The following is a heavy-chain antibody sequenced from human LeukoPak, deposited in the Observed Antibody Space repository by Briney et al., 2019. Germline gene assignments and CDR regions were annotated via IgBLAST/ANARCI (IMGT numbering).Heavy chain of an antibody. J-gene: IGHJ4*02. CDR2: INHSGST. V-gene: IGHV4-34*01. D-gene: IGHD6-13*01. Sequence: SETLSLTCAVYGGSFSGYYWSWIRQPPGKGLEWIGEINHSGSTNYNPSLKSRVTISVDTSKNQFSLKLSSVTAADTAVYYCARARYSSSWYYFDYWGQGILVTVSS. CDR3: ARARYSSSWYYFDY. CDR1: GGSFSGYY.